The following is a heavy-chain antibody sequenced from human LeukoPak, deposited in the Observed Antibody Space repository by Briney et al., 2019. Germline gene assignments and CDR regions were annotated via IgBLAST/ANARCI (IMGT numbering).Heavy chain of an antibody. V-gene: IGHV3-23*01. CDR1: GFTFSSYA. CDR2: ISGSGGST. CDR3: AKVKYYYDSSGPHDAFDI. D-gene: IGHD3-22*01. Sequence: GGSLRLSCAASGFTFSSYAMSWVRQAPGKGLEGVSAISGSGGSTYYADSVKGRFTISRDNSKNTLYLQMNSLRAEDTAVYYCAKVKYYYDSSGPHDAFDIWGQGTMVTVSS. J-gene: IGHJ3*02.